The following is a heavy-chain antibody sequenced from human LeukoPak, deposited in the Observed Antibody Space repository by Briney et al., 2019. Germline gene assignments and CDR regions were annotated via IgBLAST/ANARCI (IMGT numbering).Heavy chain of an antibody. J-gene: IGHJ5*02. CDR1: GDTFNTYW. CDR2: IYPADSTT. Sequence: GESLKIPCEGFGDTFNTYWIGWVRQMPGKGLEWMGIIYPADSTTLYSPSFQGQVTISADKSISTVYLQWSSLKVSDTAMYYCVCRKFYSTWSDPWGQGTLITVSS. D-gene: IGHD1-14*01. CDR3: VCRKFYSTWSDP. V-gene: IGHV5-51*01.